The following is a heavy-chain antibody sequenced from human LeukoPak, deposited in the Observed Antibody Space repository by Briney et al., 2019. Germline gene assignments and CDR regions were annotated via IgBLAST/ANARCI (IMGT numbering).Heavy chain of an antibody. J-gene: IGHJ4*02. D-gene: IGHD3-3*02. Sequence: PGGSLRLSCAVSGFTFSDYWVTWVRQTPGKGLEFVANINRDGSVKNYVDSVKGRFTISRDNAKNSLYLQMTSLRVDDTAIYYCARGPGFSSFDYWGQGTLVTVSS. CDR3: ARGPGFSSFDY. V-gene: IGHV3-7*01. CDR2: INRDGSVK. CDR1: GFTFSDYW.